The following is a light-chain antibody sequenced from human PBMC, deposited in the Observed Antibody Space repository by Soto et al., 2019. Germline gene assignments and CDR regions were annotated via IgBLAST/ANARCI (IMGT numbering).Light chain of an antibody. CDR1: QGISTY. Sequence: DIQLTQSPSLLSASVGDRVTITCRASQGISTYLAWYQQTSGKAPKLLISAASTLQRGVPSRFSVSGSGTQFTLTISSLQPEDFATYYGQQLNAYPLTFGGGTRVEIK. V-gene: IGKV1-9*01. CDR2: AAS. J-gene: IGKJ4*01. CDR3: QQLNAYPLT.